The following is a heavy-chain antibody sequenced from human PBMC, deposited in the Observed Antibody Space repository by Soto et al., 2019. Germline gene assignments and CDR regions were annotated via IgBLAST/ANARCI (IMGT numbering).Heavy chain of an antibody. Sequence: QVQLVQSGAEVKKPGSSVKVSCKASGGTFSSYAISWVRQAPGQGLEWMGGIIPIFGTANYAQKFQGRVTITADESTSTAYMELSSLRSEDTPVYYCARGSGNCSGGSCYGTDWYFDLWGRGTLVTVSS. CDR2: IIPIFGTA. CDR3: ARGSGNCSGGSCYGTDWYFDL. CDR1: GGTFSSYA. D-gene: IGHD2-15*01. J-gene: IGHJ2*01. V-gene: IGHV1-69*12.